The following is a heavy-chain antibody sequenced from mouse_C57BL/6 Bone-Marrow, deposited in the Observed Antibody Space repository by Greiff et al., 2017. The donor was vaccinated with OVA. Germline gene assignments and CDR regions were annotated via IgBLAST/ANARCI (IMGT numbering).Heavy chain of an antibody. D-gene: IGHD2-3*01. J-gene: IGHJ2*01. V-gene: IGHV1-22*01. CDR3: ARRCCGYYGGLLDY. CDR2: INPNNGGT. CDR1: GYTFTDYN. Sequence: EVHLVESGPELVKPGASVKMSCKASGYTFTDYNMHWVKQSHGKSLEWIGYINPNNGGTSYNQKFKGKATLTVNKSSSTAYMELRSLTSEDSAVYYCARRCCGYYGGLLDYWGQGTTLTVSS.